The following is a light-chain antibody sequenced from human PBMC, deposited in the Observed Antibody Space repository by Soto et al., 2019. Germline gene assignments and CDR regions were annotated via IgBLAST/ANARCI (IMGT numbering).Light chain of an antibody. J-gene: IGKJ5*01. V-gene: IGKV1-13*02. Sequence: AIQLTQSPSSLSAYVGDRVTITCRTSQGISSDLAWYQQKPGKAPKLLIYDASTLESGVPSRFSGSGSGTDVTLTISSLQPEDFASYYCQHFNRYPITFGQATRLEIK. CDR1: QGISSD. CDR2: DAS. CDR3: QHFNRYPIT.